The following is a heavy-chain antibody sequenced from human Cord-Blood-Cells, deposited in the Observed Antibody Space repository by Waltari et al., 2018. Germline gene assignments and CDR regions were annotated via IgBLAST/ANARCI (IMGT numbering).Heavy chain of an antibody. D-gene: IGHD2-15*01. Sequence: QVQLQQWGAGLLKPSETLSLTCAVYGGSFSGYYWSWIRQPPGKGLEWIGEINHSGSPNNNPSLNSRVTISVATSKNQCSLKLSSVTAADTAVYYCARRRGIVVVVAASNWFDPWGQGTLVTVSS. CDR3: ARRRGIVVVVAASNWFDP. V-gene: IGHV4-34*01. J-gene: IGHJ5*02. CDR1: GGSFSGYY. CDR2: INHSGSP.